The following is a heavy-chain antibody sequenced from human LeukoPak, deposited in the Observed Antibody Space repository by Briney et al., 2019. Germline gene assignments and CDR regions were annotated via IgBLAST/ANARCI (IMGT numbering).Heavy chain of an antibody. V-gene: IGHV3-9*01. CDR1: GFTFDDYA. CDR3: ARRATTERGHSYGLDF. CDR2: ISWNSGSI. Sequence: QTAGSLRLSCAASGFTFDDYAMHWVRQAPGKGLEWVSGISWNSGSIGYADSVKGRFTISRDDAKNSLYLQMNSLRAEDTAMYYCARRATTERGHSYGLDFWGQGTLVTVSS. D-gene: IGHD5-18*01. J-gene: IGHJ4*02.